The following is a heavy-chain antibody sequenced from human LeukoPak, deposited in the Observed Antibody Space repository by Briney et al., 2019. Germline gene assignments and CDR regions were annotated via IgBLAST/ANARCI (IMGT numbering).Heavy chain of an antibody. CDR3: ARDIAEYYFDY. J-gene: IGHJ4*02. CDR1: EFTFSDYY. CDR2: ISSSGSTI. V-gene: IGHV3-11*01. Sequence: GGSLRLSCAASEFTFSDYYMSWIRQAPGKGLEWVSYISSSGSTIYYADSVKGRFTISRDNAKNSLYLQMNSLRAEDTAVYYCARDIAEYYFDYWGQGTLVTVSS. D-gene: IGHD6-13*01.